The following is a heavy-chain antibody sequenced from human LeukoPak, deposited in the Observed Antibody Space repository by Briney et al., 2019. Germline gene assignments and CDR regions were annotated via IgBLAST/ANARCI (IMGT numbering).Heavy chain of an antibody. Sequence: GGSLRLSCAASGFSFSSYEMNWVRRAPGEGLEWVAYISSSGSTIYYADSVKGRFTISRDNAKNSLYLQMNSLRAEDTAVYYCARDVGFESSGYYDYWGQGTLVTVSS. D-gene: IGHD3-22*01. CDR3: ARDVGFESSGYYDY. CDR2: ISSSGSTI. CDR1: GFSFSSYE. V-gene: IGHV3-48*03. J-gene: IGHJ4*02.